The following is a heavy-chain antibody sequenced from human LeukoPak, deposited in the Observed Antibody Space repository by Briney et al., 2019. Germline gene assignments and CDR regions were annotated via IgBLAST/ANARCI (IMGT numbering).Heavy chain of an antibody. D-gene: IGHD3-10*01. V-gene: IGHV3-9*01. CDR1: GFTFDDYA. Sequence: GRSLRLSCAASGFTFDDYAMHWVRQAPGKGLEWVSGISWNSGSIGYADSVKGRFTISRDNSKNTLYLQMNSLRAEDTAVYYCVGGLDYWGQGTLVTVSS. CDR3: VGGLDY. CDR2: ISWNSGSI. J-gene: IGHJ4*02.